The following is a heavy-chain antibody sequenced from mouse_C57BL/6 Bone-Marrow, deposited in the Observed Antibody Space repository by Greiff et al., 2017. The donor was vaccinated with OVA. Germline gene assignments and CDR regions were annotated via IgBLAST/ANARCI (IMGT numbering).Heavy chain of an antibody. CDR1: GFNIKNTY. Sequence: VQLQQSVAELVRPGASVKLSCTASGFNIKNTYMHWVKQRPEQGLEWIGRIDPANGNTKYAPKFQGKATITADTSSNTAYLQLSSLTSEDTAIYYCAFPYYYGSSYKYYAMDYWGQGTSVTVSS. J-gene: IGHJ4*01. CDR2: IDPANGNT. D-gene: IGHD1-1*01. V-gene: IGHV14-3*01. CDR3: AFPYYYGSSYKYYAMDY.